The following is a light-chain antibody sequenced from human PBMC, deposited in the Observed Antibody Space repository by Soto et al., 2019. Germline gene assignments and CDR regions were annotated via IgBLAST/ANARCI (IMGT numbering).Light chain of an antibody. V-gene: IGLV1-44*01. Sequence: QSVLTQPPSASGTPGQRVTISCSGSSSNIGSNTVNWYQQLPGTAPKHLIFSNNLRPSRVPDRFSGSKSGTSASLAISGLQPEDEADYFCAAWDDSLRWVFGGGTKVTVL. CDR3: AAWDDSLRWV. CDR1: SSNIGSNT. CDR2: SNN. J-gene: IGLJ3*02.